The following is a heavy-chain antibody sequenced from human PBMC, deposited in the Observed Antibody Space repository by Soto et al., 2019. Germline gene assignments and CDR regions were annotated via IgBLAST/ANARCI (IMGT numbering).Heavy chain of an antibody. CDR3: ARSVGRDYYGSGSYYCCGMDV. D-gene: IGHD3-10*01. CDR2: INPNSGGT. J-gene: IGHJ6*02. V-gene: IGHV1-2*04. CDR1: GYTFTGYY. Sequence: GASVKVSCKASGYTFTGYYMHWVRQAPGQGLEWMGWINPNSGGTNYAQRFQGWVTMTRDTSISTAYMELSRLRSDDTAVYYCARSVGRDYYGSGSYYCCGMDVWGQGTTVT.